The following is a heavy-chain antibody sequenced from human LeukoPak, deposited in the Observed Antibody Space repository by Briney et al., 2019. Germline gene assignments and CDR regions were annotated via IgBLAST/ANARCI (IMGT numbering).Heavy chain of an antibody. CDR3: AKSNGGYSSSWYEENYYYYMDV. CDR2: ISGSGGST. J-gene: IGHJ6*03. V-gene: IGHV3-23*01. CDR1: GFTFSSYA. Sequence: PGGSLRLSCAASGFTFSSYAMSWVRQAPGKGLEWVSAISGSGGSTYYADSVKGRFTISRDNSKNTLYLQMNSLRAEDTAVYYCAKSNGGYSSSWYEENYYYYMDVWGKGTTVTVSS. D-gene: IGHD6-13*01.